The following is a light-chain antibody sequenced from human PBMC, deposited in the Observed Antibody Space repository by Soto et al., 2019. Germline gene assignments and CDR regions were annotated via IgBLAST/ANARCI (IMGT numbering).Light chain of an antibody. V-gene: IGKV1-27*01. Sequence: DVQMTQSPSSLSAFVGDRVTITCRASQSIDPYLAWFQQKPGKVPKLLIYATSILQSGVPSRFSGSGSGTEFTLTISGLQPEDVGTYYCQQYNSAPLTFGGGTKVEIK. J-gene: IGKJ4*01. CDR3: QQYNSAPLT. CDR1: QSIDPY. CDR2: ATS.